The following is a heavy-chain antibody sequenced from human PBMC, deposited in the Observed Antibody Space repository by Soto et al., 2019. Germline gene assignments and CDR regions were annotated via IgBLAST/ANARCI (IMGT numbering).Heavy chain of an antibody. CDR3: VRGRSYSVYDF. Sequence: SETLSLTCTVSGGSISGHAWIWVRQPAGRGLEWIGHIYPRGSTSYNPSLRSRVTMSLDTSNNQIFLNLTSVTAADTAAFYCVRGRSYSVYDFWGPGTLVTVSS. D-gene: IGHD5-12*01. V-gene: IGHV4-4*07. CDR1: GGSISGHA. CDR2: IYPRGST. J-gene: IGHJ4*02.